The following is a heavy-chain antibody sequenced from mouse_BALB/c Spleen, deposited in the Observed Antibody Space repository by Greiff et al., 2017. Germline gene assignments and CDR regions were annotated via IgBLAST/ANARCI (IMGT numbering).Heavy chain of an antibody. CDR2: ISDGGSYT. CDR1: GFTFSDYY. J-gene: IGHJ1*01. D-gene: IGHD2-10*01. CDR3: ARVPAYYGNHWYCDV. Sequence: EVQRVESGGGLVKPGGSLKLSCAASGFTFSDYYMYWVRQTPEKRLEWVATISDGGSYTYYPDSVKGRFTISRDNAKNNLYLQMSSLKSEDTAMYYCARVPAYYGNHWYCDVWGAGTTVTVSS. V-gene: IGHV5-4*02.